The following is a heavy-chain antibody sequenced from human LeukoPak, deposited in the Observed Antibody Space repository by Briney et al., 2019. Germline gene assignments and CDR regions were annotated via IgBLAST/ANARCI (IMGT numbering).Heavy chain of an antibody. J-gene: IGHJ4*02. CDR2: IFHSGST. CDR1: SGSIFSSNW. V-gene: IGHV4-4*02. Sequence: SGTLSLTCAVSSGSIFSSNWWSWVRQPPGKGLEWIGQIFHSGSTTHSPSLKSRVTISVDKSKNQFSLRLTSVTAADTAVYYCARSPTKRVPEDYWGQGTLVTVSS. CDR3: ARSPTKRVPEDY. D-gene: IGHD2-2*01.